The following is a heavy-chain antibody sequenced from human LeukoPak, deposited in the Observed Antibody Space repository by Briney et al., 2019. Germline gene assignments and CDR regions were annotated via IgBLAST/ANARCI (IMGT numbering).Heavy chain of an antibody. CDR3: ARGRGYSYVRIGLDY. V-gene: IGHV4-39*07. D-gene: IGHD5-18*01. J-gene: IGHJ4*02. Sequence: SETLSLTCTVSGGSISSSSYYWSWIRQPPGKGLEWIGEINHSGSTNYNPSLKSRVTISVDTSKNQFSLKLSSVTAADTAVYYCARGRGYSYVRIGLDYWGQGTLVTVSS. CDR2: INHSGST. CDR1: GGSISSSSYY.